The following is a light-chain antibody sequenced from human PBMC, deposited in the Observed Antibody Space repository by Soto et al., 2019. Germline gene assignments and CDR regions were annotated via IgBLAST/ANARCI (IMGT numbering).Light chain of an antibody. CDR3: QQHHNWPPWT. J-gene: IGKJ1*01. CDR1: QSVSNT. Sequence: ILMTQSPATLSVSPGERATLSCRASQSVSNTLAWYQQKPGQAPRLLIYDASTRATGIPARFSGSGSGTEFTLTISGLQSEDFAVYYCQQHHNWPPWTFGQGTKVAIK. V-gene: IGKV3-15*01. CDR2: DAS.